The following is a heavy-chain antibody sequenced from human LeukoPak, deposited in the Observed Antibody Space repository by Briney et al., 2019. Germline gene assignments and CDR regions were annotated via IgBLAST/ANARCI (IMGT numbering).Heavy chain of an antibody. CDR2: IIPIFGTA. Sequence: PGSSVKVSCKASGGTFSGYAISWVRQAPGQGLEWMGGIIPIFGTANYAQKFQGRVTITTDESTSTAYMELSSLRSEDTAVYYCATSRDGYKFGKWTLIDYWGQGTLVTVSS. J-gene: IGHJ4*02. CDR3: ATSRDGYKFGKWTLIDY. CDR1: GGTFSGYA. D-gene: IGHD5-24*01. V-gene: IGHV1-69*05.